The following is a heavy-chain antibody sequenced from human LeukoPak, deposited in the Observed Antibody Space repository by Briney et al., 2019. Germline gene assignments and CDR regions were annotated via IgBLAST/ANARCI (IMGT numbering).Heavy chain of an antibody. CDR1: GFTFSSYW. Sequence: GGSLRLSCAASGFTFSSYWMRWVRQAPGKGLELVANIKQDGSEKYYVDSVQGRFTISRDNSKNSLYLQMNSLRVEDTAVYYCARRIVGATSGGDYWGQGTLVTVSS. CDR3: ARRIVGATSGGDY. V-gene: IGHV3-7*01. CDR2: IKQDGSEK. J-gene: IGHJ4*02. D-gene: IGHD1-26*01.